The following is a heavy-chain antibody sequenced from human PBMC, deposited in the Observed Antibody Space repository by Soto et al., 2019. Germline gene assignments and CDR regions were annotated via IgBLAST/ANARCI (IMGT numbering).Heavy chain of an antibody. CDR3: ATGSFTSTGGRIGYHYNAMDV. V-gene: IGHV3-48*03. J-gene: IGHJ6*02. D-gene: IGHD1-1*01. Sequence: PGGSLRLSCAASGFTFSGYEMNWVRQAPGKGLEWVSYISGSGSTIYYADSVKGRFTISRDNAKDSLYLQMSSLTSEDTAVYYCATGSFTSTGGRIGYHYNAMDVWGQGTTVTVSS. CDR1: GFTFSGYE. CDR2: ISGSGSTI.